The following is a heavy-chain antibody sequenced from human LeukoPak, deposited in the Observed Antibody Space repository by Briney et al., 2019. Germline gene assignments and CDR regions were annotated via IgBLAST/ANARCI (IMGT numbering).Heavy chain of an antibody. J-gene: IGHJ6*02. V-gene: IGHV3-33*01. CDR3: ARDPDCSSTSCYGYGMDV. D-gene: IGHD2-2*01. CDR2: IWYDGSNK. Sequence: PGGSLRLSCAASGFTFSSYGMHWVRQAPGKGLEWVAVIWYDGSNKYYADSVKGRFTISRDNSKNTLYLQMNSLRAEDTAVYYCARDPDCSSTSCYGYGMDVWGQGTRSPSP. CDR1: GFTFSSYG.